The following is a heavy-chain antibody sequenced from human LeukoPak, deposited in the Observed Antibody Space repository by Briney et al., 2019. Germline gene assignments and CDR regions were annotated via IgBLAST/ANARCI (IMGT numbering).Heavy chain of an antibody. V-gene: IGHV3-7*01. Sequence: GGSLRLSCAASGFTFSSYWMSWVRQAPGKGLEWVANIKQDGSEKYYVDSVKGRFTISRDNAKNSLYLQMNSLRAEDTAVYYCARGGSVYGSGRYFGQRFDYWGQGTLVTVSS. CDR2: IKQDGSEK. D-gene: IGHD3-10*01. J-gene: IGHJ4*02. CDR1: GFTFSSYW. CDR3: ARGGSVYGSGRYFGQRFDY.